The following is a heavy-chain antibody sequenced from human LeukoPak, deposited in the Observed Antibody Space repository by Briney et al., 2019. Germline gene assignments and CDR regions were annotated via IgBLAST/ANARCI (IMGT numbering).Heavy chain of an antibody. D-gene: IGHD3-3*01. Sequence: SETLSLTCTVSGGSISSGGYYWGWIRQPPGKGLEWIGSIYYSGSTYYNPSLKSRVTISVDTSKNQFSLKLSSVTAADTAVYYCARHEDYDFWSAYGNAFDIWGQGTMVTVSS. CDR3: ARHEDYDFWSAYGNAFDI. J-gene: IGHJ3*02. CDR2: IYYSGST. V-gene: IGHV4-39*01. CDR1: GGSISSGGYY.